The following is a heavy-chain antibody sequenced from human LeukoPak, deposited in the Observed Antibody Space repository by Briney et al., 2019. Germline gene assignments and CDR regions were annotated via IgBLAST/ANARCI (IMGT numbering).Heavy chain of an antibody. D-gene: IGHD6-13*01. V-gene: IGHV4-39*07. CDR3: ARDPHGSWPYYYYYYGMDV. Sequence: SETLSLTCTVSGGSISSSSYYWGWIRQPPGKGLEWIGSIYYSGSTYYNPSLKSRVTISVDTSKNQFSLKLSSVTAADTAVYYCARDPHGSWPYYYYYYGMDVWGQGTTVTVSS. J-gene: IGHJ6*02. CDR1: GGSISSSSYY. CDR2: IYYSGST.